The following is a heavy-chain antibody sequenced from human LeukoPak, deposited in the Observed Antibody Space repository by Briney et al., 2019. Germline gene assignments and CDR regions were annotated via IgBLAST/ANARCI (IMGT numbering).Heavy chain of an antibody. CDR3: ARIAAGETYYYYYMDV. D-gene: IGHD6-13*01. CDR1: GGTFSSYA. CDR2: IIPIFGTA. J-gene: IGHJ6*03. V-gene: IGHV1-69*13. Sequence: SVKVSCKASGGTFSSYAISWVRQAPGQGLEWMGGIIPIFGTANYAQKFQGRVTITADESTSTAYMELSSLRSEDTAVYYCARIAAGETYYYYYMDVWGKGTTVTVSS.